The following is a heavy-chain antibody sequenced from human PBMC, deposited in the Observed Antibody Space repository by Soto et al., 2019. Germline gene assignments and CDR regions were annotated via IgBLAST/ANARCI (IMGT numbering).Heavy chain of an antibody. CDR1: GFTFSNEW. Sequence: EVQLVESGGGLVKPGGSLRLSCAGSGFTFSNEWMSWVRQAPGKGLEWVGRIKSEADGGKIDYAAPVKGRFTISRDDSINTLYLQMNSLKTAVTATYYCNPLALKDNSDWYPLSDWGQGTRVTVSS. J-gene: IGHJ4*02. CDR3: NPLALKDNSDWYPLSD. V-gene: IGHV3-15*07. D-gene: IGHD6-19*01. CDR2: IKSEADGGKI.